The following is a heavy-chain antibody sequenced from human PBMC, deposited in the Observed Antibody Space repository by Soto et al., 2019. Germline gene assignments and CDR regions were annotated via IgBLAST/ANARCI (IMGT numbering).Heavy chain of an antibody. J-gene: IGHJ5*02. CDR2: IIPIFGTA. V-gene: IGHV1-69*01. Sequence: QVQLVQSGAEVKKPGSSVKVSCKASGGTFSSYAISWVRQAPGQGLEWMGGIIPIFGTANYAQKFQGRVTITADESTSTAYMELSSLRSEDTAVYYCARARVRGYCSSTSCPSWFDPWGQGTLVTVSS. CDR1: GGTFSSYA. D-gene: IGHD2-2*01. CDR3: ARARVRGYCSSTSCPSWFDP.